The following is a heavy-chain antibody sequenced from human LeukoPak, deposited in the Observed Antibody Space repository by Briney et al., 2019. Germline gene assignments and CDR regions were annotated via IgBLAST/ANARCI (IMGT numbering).Heavy chain of an antibody. CDR1: GGSISSNTYY. CDR2: IYHSGST. Sequence: SETLSLTCTVSGGSISSNTYYWGWIRQPPGKGLEWIGSIYHSGSTYYNPSLKSRVTISVDTSKNQFSLKLSSVTAADTAVYYCARGAPGYWGQGTLVTVSS. J-gene: IGHJ4*02. CDR3: ARGAPGY. V-gene: IGHV4-39*07.